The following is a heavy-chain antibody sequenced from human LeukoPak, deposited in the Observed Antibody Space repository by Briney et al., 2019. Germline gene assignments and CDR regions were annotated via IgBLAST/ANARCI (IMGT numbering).Heavy chain of an antibody. CDR3: ARAPGAALD. CDR1: GGTFSGYY. V-gene: IGHV4-34*01. J-gene: IGHJ4*02. D-gene: IGHD2-15*01. CDR2: INHRGST. Sequence: SETLSLTCAVYGGTFSGYYWSWIRQPPGKGLEWIGEINHRGSTNYNPSLKSRVTVSLDTSKNQFSLKLSSVTAADTAVYYCARAPGAALDWGQGTRVTVSS.